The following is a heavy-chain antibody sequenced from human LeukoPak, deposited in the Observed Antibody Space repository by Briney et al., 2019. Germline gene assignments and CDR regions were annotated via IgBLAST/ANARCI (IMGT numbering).Heavy chain of an antibody. D-gene: IGHD4-11*01. CDR2: ISSSSSYI. V-gene: IGHV3-21*01. CDR1: GFTFSSYS. J-gene: IGHJ5*02. Sequence: GGSLRLSCAASGFTFSSYSMNWVRQAPGKGLESVSSISSSSSYIYYADSVKGRFTISRDNAKNSLYLQMNSLRAEDTAVYYCARGRDYSNYWFDPWGQGTLVTVSS. CDR3: ARGRDYSNYWFDP.